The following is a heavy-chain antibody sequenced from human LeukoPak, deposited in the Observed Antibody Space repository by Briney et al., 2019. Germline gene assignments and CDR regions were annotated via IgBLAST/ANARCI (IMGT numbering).Heavy chain of an antibody. J-gene: IGHJ6*04. V-gene: IGHV4-59*01. D-gene: IGHD1-1*01. Sequence: PSETLSLTCTVSGGSISSYYWSWIRQPPGKGLEWIGYIYYSGSTNYNSSLKSRVTISVDTSKNQFSLKLSSVTAADTAVYYCARVGSGTTGAYYYYGMDVWGKGTTVTVSS. CDR3: ARVGSGTTGAYYYYGMDV. CDR2: IYYSGST. CDR1: GGSISSYY.